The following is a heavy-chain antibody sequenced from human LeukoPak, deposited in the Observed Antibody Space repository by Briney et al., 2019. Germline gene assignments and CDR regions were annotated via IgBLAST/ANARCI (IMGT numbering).Heavy chain of an antibody. CDR1: GFTFSSYA. CDR3: AKSWASSYYYYYMDV. V-gene: IGHV3-23*01. J-gene: IGHJ6*03. D-gene: IGHD6-13*01. Sequence: GALRLSCAASGFTFSSYAMSWVRQAPGKGLEWVSAISGSGGSTYYADSVKGRFTISRDNSRNTLYLQMNSLRAEDTAVYYCAKSWASSYYYYYMDVWGKGTTVTVSS. CDR2: ISGSGGST.